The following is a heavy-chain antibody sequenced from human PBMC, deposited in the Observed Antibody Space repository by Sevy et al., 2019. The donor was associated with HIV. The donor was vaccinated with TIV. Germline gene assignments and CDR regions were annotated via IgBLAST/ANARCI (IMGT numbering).Heavy chain of an antibody. D-gene: IGHD2-2*02. V-gene: IGHV3-23*01. J-gene: IGHJ6*02. Sequence: GRSLRLSCAASGFIFSSYAMSWVRQAPGKGLEWVSGISGSGGSTYDADSVKGRFTISRDNSKNTPYLQMNSLRAGDTAVYYCAKVGYCSSTSGYTIYYGMDVWGQGTTVTVSS. CDR2: ISGSGGST. CDR3: AKVGYCSSTSGYTIYYGMDV. CDR1: GFIFSSYA.